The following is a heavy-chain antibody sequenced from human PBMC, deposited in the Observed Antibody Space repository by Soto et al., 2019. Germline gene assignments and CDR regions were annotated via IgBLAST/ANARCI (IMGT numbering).Heavy chain of an antibody. CDR2: ISSSSSYT. Sequence: QVQLVESGGGLVKPGGSLRLSCAASGFTFSDYYMSWIRQAPGKGLEWVSYISSSSSYTNYADSVKGRFTISRDNAKNSLYLQMNSLRAEDTAVYYCARDGGSGSYRNWVDYWGQGTLVTVSS. V-gene: IGHV3-11*06. J-gene: IGHJ4*02. CDR3: ARDGGSGSYRNWVDY. CDR1: GFTFSDYY. D-gene: IGHD1-26*01.